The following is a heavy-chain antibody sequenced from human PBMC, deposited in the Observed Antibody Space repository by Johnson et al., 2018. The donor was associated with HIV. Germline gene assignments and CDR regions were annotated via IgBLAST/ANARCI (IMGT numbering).Heavy chain of an antibody. Sequence: RLVESGGGLVQPGGSLRLSCAASQFTFSSYYMNCVRQAPGNGLELVGQVNPNVGSTYLIDSGKDRFNISRDNSKNPLFLQLTTLRAAETAVYYCGGDWGAYGAFDIWVQGKMVTVSS. CDR3: GGDWGAYGAFDI. CDR2: VNPNVGST. V-gene: IGHV3-25*04. J-gene: IGHJ3*02. D-gene: IGHD3-16*01. CDR1: QFTFSSYY.